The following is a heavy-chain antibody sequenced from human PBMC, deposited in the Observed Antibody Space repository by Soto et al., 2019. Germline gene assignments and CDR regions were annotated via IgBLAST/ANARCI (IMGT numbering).Heavy chain of an antibody. CDR3: CLDAFDI. Sequence: QVQLVQSGAEVKKPGASVKVSCKASGYTFTSYAMHWVRQAPGQRLEWMGWINAGNGNTKYSQKFQGRVTITRDTSASTAYMELSSMTSDDTAVYDFCLDAFDIWGQGTMVTVSS. J-gene: IGHJ3*02. V-gene: IGHV1-3*01. CDR1: GYTFTSYA. CDR2: INAGNGNT.